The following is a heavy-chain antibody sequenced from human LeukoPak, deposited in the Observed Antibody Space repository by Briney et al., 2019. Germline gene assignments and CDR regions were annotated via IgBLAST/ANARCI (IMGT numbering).Heavy chain of an antibody. CDR3: ARPKYSGSYYFDY. D-gene: IGHD1-26*01. J-gene: IGHJ4*02. CDR2: ISTSGDST. Sequence: PGGSLRLSCAASGFTFSNFAMSWVRRAPGKGLEWVSAISTSGDSTRYADSVKGRFTISRDNSKNTLCLQMNSLRAEDTAVYYCARPKYSGSYYFDYWGQGTLVTVSS. CDR1: GFTFSNFA. V-gene: IGHV3-23*01.